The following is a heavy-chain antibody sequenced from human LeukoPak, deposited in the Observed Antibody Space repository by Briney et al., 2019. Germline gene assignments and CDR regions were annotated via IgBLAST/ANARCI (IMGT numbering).Heavy chain of an antibody. CDR3: TRVGYIDEGIDY. CDR2: IKQDGSKK. Sequence: GGSLRLSCAASGFTSSSYWMNWARQAPGKGLEWVANIKQDGSKKSYVDSVKGRFTISRDNAKNSLYLQMNSLRAEDTAIYYCTRVGYIDEGIDYWGQGTLVTVSS. J-gene: IGHJ4*02. D-gene: IGHD5-24*01. V-gene: IGHV3-7*04. CDR1: GFTSSSYW.